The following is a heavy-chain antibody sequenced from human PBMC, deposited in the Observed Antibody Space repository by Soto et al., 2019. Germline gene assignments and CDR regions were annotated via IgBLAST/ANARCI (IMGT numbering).Heavy chain of an antibody. CDR1: GFSFSTYA. V-gene: IGHV3-48*01. CDR2: ITSSGSTT. D-gene: IGHD3-10*01. Sequence: HPGGSLRLSCAASGFSFSTYAMNWVRQAPGKGLEWVSYITSSGSTTHYADSVKGRFTMSRDNAKNSLYLQMNSLRAEDTAVYYCVRDREFGSYWGQGTLVTVSS. CDR3: VRDREFGSY. J-gene: IGHJ4*02.